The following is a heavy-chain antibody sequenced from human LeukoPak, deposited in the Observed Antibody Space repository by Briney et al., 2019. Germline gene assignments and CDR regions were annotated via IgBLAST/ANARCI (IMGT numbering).Heavy chain of an antibody. CDR2: IIPIFGTA. D-gene: IGHD3-10*01. CDR3: AREGWYYGSGSYYNPHYFDY. CDR1: GGTFISYA. Sequence: SVKVSCKASGGTFISYAISWVRQAPGQGREWMGGIIPIFGTANYAQKFQGRVTITADKSTSTAYMELSSLRSEDTAVYYCAREGWYYGSGSYYNPHYFDYWGQGTLVTVSS. J-gene: IGHJ4*02. V-gene: IGHV1-69*06.